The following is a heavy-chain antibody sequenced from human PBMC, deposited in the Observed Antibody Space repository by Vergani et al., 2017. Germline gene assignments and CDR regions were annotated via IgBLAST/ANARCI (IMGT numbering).Heavy chain of an antibody. Sequence: QVQLVESGGGVVQPGGSLTLSCAASGFTFSSYGMHWVRQAPGKGLEWVAFIQYDGSNKYYADSVKGRFTISRDNSKNTLYLQMNSLRTEDTAVYYCAKDLGSSTWWGWFDPWGQGTLVTVSS. V-gene: IGHV3-30*02. CDR2: IQYDGSNK. CDR1: GFTFSSYG. CDR3: AKDLGSSTWWGWFDP. J-gene: IGHJ5*02. D-gene: IGHD6-13*01.